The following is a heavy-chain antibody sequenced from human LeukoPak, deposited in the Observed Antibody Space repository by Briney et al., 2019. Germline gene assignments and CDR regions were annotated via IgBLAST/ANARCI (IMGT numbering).Heavy chain of an antibody. D-gene: IGHD6-25*01. CDR3: ARVSAGYHYMDV. V-gene: IGHV4-59*01. J-gene: IGHJ6*03. CDR2: IYYSGST. Sequence: SETLSLTCTVSGGSISSDYWSWIRQPPGKGLEWIGHIYYSGSTNYNPSLKSRVTISVDTSKNQFSLKLSSVTAADTAVYYCARVSAGYHYMDVWGKGTTVTVSS. CDR1: GGSISSDY.